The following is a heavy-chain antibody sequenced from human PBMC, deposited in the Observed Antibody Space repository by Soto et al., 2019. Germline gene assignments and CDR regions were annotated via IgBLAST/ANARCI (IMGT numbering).Heavy chain of an antibody. CDR1: GFTFSSYA. J-gene: IGHJ4*02. CDR3: AKQGPYYGSGSKKVYYFDY. V-gene: IGHV3-23*01. D-gene: IGHD3-10*01. Sequence: EVQLLESGGGLVQPGGSLRLSCAASGFTFSSYAMSWVRQAPGKGLEWVSAISGSGGSTYYADSVKGRFTISRDNSKNTLYLQMNSLRAEDTAVYYCAKQGPYYGSGSKKVYYFDYWGQGTLVTVSS. CDR2: ISGSGGST.